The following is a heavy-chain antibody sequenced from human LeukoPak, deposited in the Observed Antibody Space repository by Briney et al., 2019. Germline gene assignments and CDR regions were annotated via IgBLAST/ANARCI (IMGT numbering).Heavy chain of an antibody. CDR3: AGGRLFYYMDV. CDR1: GGSLNDYF. V-gene: IGHV4-59*01. Sequence: SETLSLTCTVSGGSLNDYFWDWIRQAPGKGLEWIGNIYYRGDTNYYPSLKGRLTVSLDTSKNHFSLKLTSVTAADTAVYYCAGGRLFYYMDVWGEGTTVSVSS. CDR2: IYYRGDT. J-gene: IGHJ6*03. D-gene: IGHD2/OR15-2a*01.